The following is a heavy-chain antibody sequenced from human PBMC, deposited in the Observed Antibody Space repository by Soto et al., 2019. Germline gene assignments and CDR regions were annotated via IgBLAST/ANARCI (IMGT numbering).Heavy chain of an antibody. CDR3: ARGRYGDY. CDR2: ISAHNGNT. V-gene: IGHV1-18*01. CDR1: GYAFTTYG. D-gene: IGHD1-1*01. J-gene: IGHJ4*02. Sequence: QVHLVQSGAEVKKPGASVKVSCKGSGYAFTTYGITWVRQAPGQGLEWMGWISAHNGNTNYAQKLQGRVTVTRDTSTSTAYMEVRSLRSYDTAVYDCARGRYGDYGSQGALVTVTS.